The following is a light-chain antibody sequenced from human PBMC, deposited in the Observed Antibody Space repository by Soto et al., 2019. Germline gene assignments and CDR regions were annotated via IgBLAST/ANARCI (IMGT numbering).Light chain of an antibody. CDR1: QSGSSK. J-gene: IGKJ5*01. CDR2: GAS. V-gene: IGKV3-15*01. Sequence: EIVMTQSPATLSVSPGERATLSCRASQSGSSKLAWYQQNPGQAPRLLIHGASTRATGIPARFSGSGSGTEFTLTISSLQFEDFAVYYCQQYNNWPLTFGQGTRLEIK. CDR3: QQYNNWPLT.